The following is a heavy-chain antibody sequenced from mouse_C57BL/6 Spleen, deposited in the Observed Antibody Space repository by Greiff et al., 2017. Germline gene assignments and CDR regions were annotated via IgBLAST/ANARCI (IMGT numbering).Heavy chain of an antibody. CDR1: GYTFTSYW. V-gene: IGHV1-52*01. Sequence: QVQLKQPGAELVRPGSSVKLSCKASGYTFTSYWMHWVKQRPIQGLEWIGNIDPSDSETHYNQKFKDKATLTVDKSSSTAYMQLSSLTSEDSAVYYCAREGGGSWYFDVWGTGTTVTVSS. D-gene: IGHD1-1*01. J-gene: IGHJ1*03. CDR3: AREGGGSWYFDV. CDR2: IDPSDSET.